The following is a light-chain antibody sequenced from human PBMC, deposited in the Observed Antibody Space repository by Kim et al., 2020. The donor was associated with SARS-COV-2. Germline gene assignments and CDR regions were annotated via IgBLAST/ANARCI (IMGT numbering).Light chain of an antibody. Sequence: GQRVTIPCSGSTSNIGSNVVNWYQQLPGTAPKLLMYSNDYRPSGVPDRFSGSKSGTSASLAISGLQSEDEADYYCAAWDDSLKGSVFGGGTQLTVL. CDR3: AAWDDSLKGSV. CDR2: SND. V-gene: IGLV1-44*01. J-gene: IGLJ3*02. CDR1: TSNIGSNV.